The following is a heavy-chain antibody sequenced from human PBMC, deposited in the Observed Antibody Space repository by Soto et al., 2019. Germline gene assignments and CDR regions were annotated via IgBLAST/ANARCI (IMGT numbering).Heavy chain of an antibody. J-gene: IGHJ4*01. CDR2: MYHSGST. CDR1: GGSISSGGYS. CDR3: GRVPDY. Sequence: QLQLQESGSGLVKPSQTLSLTCAVSGGSISSGGYSWSWIRQPPGKGLEWIGYMYHSGSTYYNPSLKNRVTIAIDRSKNLFSLKLSSVTAADKALYYCGRVPDYWGHGMLVTVSS. V-gene: IGHV4-30-2*01. D-gene: IGHD2-2*01.